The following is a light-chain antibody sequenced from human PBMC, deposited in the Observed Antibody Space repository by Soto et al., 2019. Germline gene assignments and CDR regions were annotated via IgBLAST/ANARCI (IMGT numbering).Light chain of an antibody. CDR2: GAS. J-gene: IGKJ1*01. Sequence: EIVLTQSPGTLSLSPGERATLSCRASQIVISPYLAWYQQKPGQAPRLLIYGASSRATGIPDRFSGSGSGTDFTLTISRLEPEDFAVYYCQQYRDSLGTFGQGTKVEIK. V-gene: IGKV3-20*01. CDR3: QQYRDSLGT. CDR1: QIVISPY.